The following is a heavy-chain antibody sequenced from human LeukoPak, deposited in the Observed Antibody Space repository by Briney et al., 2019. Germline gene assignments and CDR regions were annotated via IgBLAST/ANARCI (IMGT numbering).Heavy chain of an antibody. CDR1: CGSIRSSSYY. CDR3: ARGPFYYDSSGYYSL. D-gene: IGHD3-22*01. V-gene: IGHV4-39*07. J-gene: IGHJ4*02. CDR2: IYYTGST. Sequence: SETLSLTCTVSCGSIRSSSYYWGWIRQPPGKGLEWIGSIYYTGSTYYNPSLKSRVSISEDTSKNQFSLKLSSVTAADTAVYYCARGPFYYDSSGYYSLRGQGTLVTASS.